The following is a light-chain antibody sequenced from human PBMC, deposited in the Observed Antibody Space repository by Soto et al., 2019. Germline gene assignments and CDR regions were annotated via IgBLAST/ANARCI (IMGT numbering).Light chain of an antibody. CDR1: QSISSW. V-gene: IGKV1-5*01. J-gene: IGKJ1*01. Sequence: DIQMTQSPSTLSASVGDRVIITCRASQSISSWLAWYQQKPGKAPNLLIYDASSLESGVPSRFSGSGSGTEFTLTISSLQPDDFATYYCQQYHSSWTFGQGTNVEIK. CDR2: DAS. CDR3: QQYHSSWT.